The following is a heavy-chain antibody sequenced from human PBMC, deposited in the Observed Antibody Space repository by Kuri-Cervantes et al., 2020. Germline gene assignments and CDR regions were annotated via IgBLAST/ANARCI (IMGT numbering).Heavy chain of an antibody. J-gene: IGHJ4*02. Sequence: SVKVSCKASGGTFSSYAISWVRQAPGQGLEWMGGIIPIFGRANYAQKFQGRVTITTDESTSTVFMDLTSLRSEDTAVYYCATEGPLIWGVHALDYWGQGILVTVSS. CDR3: ATEGPLIWGVHALDY. D-gene: IGHD3-10*01. V-gene: IGHV1-69*05. CDR1: GGTFSSYA. CDR2: IIPIFGRA.